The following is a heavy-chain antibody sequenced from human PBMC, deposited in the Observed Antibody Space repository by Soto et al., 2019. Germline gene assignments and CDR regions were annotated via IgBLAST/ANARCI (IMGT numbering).Heavy chain of an antibody. V-gene: IGHV1-2*04. J-gene: IGHJ6*03. CDR3: ARGAWYYYYMDV. CDR1: GYTFTGYY. CDR2: INPNSGGT. D-gene: IGHD3-16*01. Sequence: ASAKLTCKASGYTFTGYYMHWVRQAPGQGLEWMGWINPNSGGTNYAQKFQGWVTMTRDTSISTAYMELSRLRSDDTAVYYCARGAWYYYYMDVWGKGTTVTVSS.